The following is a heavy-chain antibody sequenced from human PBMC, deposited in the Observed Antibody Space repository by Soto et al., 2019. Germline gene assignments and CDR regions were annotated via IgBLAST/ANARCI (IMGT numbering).Heavy chain of an antibody. CDR3: AREKTSYGMDV. CDR2: MNPNSGNP. V-gene: IGHV1-8*01. J-gene: IGHJ6*02. CDR1: GYTFTSYD. Sequence: QVQLVQSGAEVKKPGASVKVSCKASGYTFTSYDINWVRQATGQGLERKGWMNPNSGNPGYAQKFQRRVTMTRNTSLSTAYMELSSLRSYDPAVYFCAREKTSYGMDVWGQGTTVTVSS.